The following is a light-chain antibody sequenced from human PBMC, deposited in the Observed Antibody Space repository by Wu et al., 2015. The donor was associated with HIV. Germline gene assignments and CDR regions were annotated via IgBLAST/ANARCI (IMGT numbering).Light chain of an antibody. CDR1: QSVSINY. CDR2: GAS. CDR3: QQYVRSSWT. V-gene: IGKV3-20*01. Sequence: ESVLTQSSGTLSLSPGERATLSCRASQSVSINYLAWYQQKPGQAPRLLIYGASIRATGIPDRFSGSGSGTDFTLTISRLEPEDFAVYYCQQYVRSSWTFGQGTTVEIK. J-gene: IGKJ1*01.